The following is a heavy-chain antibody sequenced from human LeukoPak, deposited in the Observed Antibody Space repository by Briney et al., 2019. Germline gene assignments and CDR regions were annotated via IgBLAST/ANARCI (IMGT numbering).Heavy chain of an antibody. V-gene: IGHV3-48*02. J-gene: IGHJ4*02. CDR2: ISGSSRVI. Sequence: GGSLRLSCVASGFTFSTYAMSWVRQAPGKGLEWVSYISGSSRVIYYADSVKGRFTISRDNAKNSLYLHMNSLRDEDTAVYYCARDFDTSGYTFDYWGQGSLVTVSS. D-gene: IGHD3-22*01. CDR3: ARDFDTSGYTFDY. CDR1: GFTFSTYA.